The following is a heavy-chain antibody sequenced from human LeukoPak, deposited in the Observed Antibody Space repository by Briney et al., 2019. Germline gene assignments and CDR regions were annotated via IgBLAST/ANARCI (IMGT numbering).Heavy chain of an antibody. J-gene: IGHJ5*02. V-gene: IGHV5-51*01. CDR2: INPGNSDI. Sequence: GESLKISCKHSGSNFAYQWIGWVRQLPGKGLEWMGIINPGNSDIVYTPSFQGQVSFSADRSTSTVFLQWGSLKASDSAMYYCSTRAFSDTSPVAWGQGTLVTVSS. D-gene: IGHD3-22*01. CDR1: GSNFAYQW. CDR3: STRAFSDTSPVA.